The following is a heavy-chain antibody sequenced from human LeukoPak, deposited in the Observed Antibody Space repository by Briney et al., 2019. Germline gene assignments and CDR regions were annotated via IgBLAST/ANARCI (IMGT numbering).Heavy chain of an antibody. CDR3: ARDIAPVDYGDYVLSY. V-gene: IGHV7-4-1*02. Sequence: ASVKVSCKASGYTFTSYAMNWVRQAPGQGLEWMGWINTNTGNPTYAQGFTGRFVFSLDTSVSTAYLQISSLKAEDTAVYYCARDIAPVDYGDYVLSYWDQGTLVTVSS. D-gene: IGHD4-17*01. J-gene: IGHJ4*02. CDR2: INTNTGNP. CDR1: GYTFTSYA.